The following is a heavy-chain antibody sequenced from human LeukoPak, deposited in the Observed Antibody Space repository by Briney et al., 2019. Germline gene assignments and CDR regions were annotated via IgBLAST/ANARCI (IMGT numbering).Heavy chain of an antibody. Sequence: SQTLSLTCTVSGGSISSGGYYWSWIRQHPGKGLEWIGYIYYSGSTYYNPSLKSRVTISVDTSKNQFSLKLSSVTAADTAVYYCASGCSSTSCSIDAFDIWGRGTMVTVSS. D-gene: IGHD2-2*01. J-gene: IGHJ3*02. CDR2: IYYSGST. CDR3: ASGCSSTSCSIDAFDI. V-gene: IGHV4-31*03. CDR1: GGSISSGGYY.